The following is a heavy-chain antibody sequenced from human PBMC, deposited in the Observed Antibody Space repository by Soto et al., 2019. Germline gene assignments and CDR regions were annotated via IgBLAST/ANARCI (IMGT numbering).Heavy chain of an antibody. D-gene: IGHD2-21*02. CDR3: ARQRTTVVTQAYFDH. V-gene: IGHV4-39*01. Sequence: SETLSLTCIVSGESISSSSYYWGWIRQPPGKGLEWIGSIYYSGRTYYNPSFKSRVTISIDTSKNQFSLKLSSVTATDAAVYYCARQRTTVVTQAYFDHWGQGALVTVSS. CDR1: GESISSSSYY. CDR2: IYYSGRT. J-gene: IGHJ4*02.